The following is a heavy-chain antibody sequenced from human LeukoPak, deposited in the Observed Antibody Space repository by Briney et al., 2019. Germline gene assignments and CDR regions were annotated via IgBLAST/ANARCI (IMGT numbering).Heavy chain of an antibody. CDR2: ISSSSSYI. CDR3: AKKAQYNGNYPLDY. D-gene: IGHD1-26*01. V-gene: IGHV3-21*04. Sequence: GGSLRLSCAASGFTFSSYSMNWVRQAPGKGLEWVSSISSSSSYIYYADSVKGRFTISRDNSKNTLYLQMNSLRAEDTALYFCAKKAQYNGNYPLDYWGQGTLVTVSS. J-gene: IGHJ4*02. CDR1: GFTFSSYS.